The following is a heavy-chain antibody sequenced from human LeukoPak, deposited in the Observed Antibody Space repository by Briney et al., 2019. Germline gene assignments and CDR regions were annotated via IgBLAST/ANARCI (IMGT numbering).Heavy chain of an antibody. CDR2: FDPEDGET. J-gene: IGHJ3*02. Sequence: ASVKVSCKVSGYILSKLSMHWVRQAPGKGLEWMGGFDPEDGETIYAQKFQGRVTMTEDTSTDTAYMELSSLRSEDTAVYYCATAWVVPAAYAFDIWGQGTMVTVSS. CDR3: ATAWVVPAAYAFDI. V-gene: IGHV1-24*01. D-gene: IGHD2-2*01. CDR1: GYILSKLS.